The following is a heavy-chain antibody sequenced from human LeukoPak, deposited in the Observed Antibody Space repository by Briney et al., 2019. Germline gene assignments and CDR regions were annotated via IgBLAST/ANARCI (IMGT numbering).Heavy chain of an antibody. D-gene: IGHD3-9*01. J-gene: IGHJ4*02. CDR3: ASLTPLTGYYEGYY. CDR2: IKNDGSDK. V-gene: IGHV3-7*01. CDR1: GFTLSDYW. Sequence: PGGSLRLSCAASGFTLSDYWMGWVRQAPGTGLEWVANIKNDGSDKYYMESVKGRFTISRDNAKNSVYLQMNSLRAEDTAVYYCASLTPLTGYYEGYYWGQGTLVTVSS.